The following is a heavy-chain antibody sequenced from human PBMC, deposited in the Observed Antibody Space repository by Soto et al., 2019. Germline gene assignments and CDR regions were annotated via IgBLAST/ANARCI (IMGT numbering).Heavy chain of an antibody. J-gene: IGHJ4*02. CDR1: GFTFTSSA. CDR3: AAGGYYYDSSGRFGTRKYFDY. D-gene: IGHD3-22*01. Sequence: GASVKVSCKASGFTFTSSAVQWVRQARGQRLEWIGWIVVGSGNTNYAQKFQERVTITRDMSTSTAYMELSSLRSEDTAVYYCAAGGYYYDSSGRFGTRKYFDYWGQGTLVTVSS. CDR2: IVVGSGNT. V-gene: IGHV1-58*01.